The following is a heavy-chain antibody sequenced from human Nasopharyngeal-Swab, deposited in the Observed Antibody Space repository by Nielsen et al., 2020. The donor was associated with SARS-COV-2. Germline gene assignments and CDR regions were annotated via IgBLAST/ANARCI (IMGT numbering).Heavy chain of an antibody. CDR2: IIPIFGTA. D-gene: IGHD5-18*01. Sequence: VRHVAGLGLEWMGGIIPIFGTANYAQKFQGRVTITADESTSTAYMELSSLRSEDTAVYYCAGRGYSYGDGLFDYWGQGTLVTVSS. J-gene: IGHJ4*02. V-gene: IGHV1-69*01. CDR3: AGRGYSYGDGLFDY.